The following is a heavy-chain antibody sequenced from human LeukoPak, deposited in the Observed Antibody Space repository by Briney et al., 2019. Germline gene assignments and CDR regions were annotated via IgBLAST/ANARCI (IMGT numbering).Heavy chain of an antibody. CDR2: IYYSGST. Sequence: SETLSLTCTVSGGSISSYYWNWIRQPPGKGLEWIGYIYYSGSTNYNPSLKSRVTISVDTSKNQFSLKLSSVTAADTAVYYCAASHSYGYGSYYMDVWGKGTTVTVSS. CDR1: GGSISSYY. D-gene: IGHD5-18*01. CDR3: AASHSYGYGSYYMDV. V-gene: IGHV4-59*01. J-gene: IGHJ6*03.